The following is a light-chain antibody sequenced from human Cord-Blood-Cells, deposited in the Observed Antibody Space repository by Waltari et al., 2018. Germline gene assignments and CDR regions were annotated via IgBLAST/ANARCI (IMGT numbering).Light chain of an antibody. J-gene: IGLJ3*02. V-gene: IGLV3-1*01. Sequence: SYELTQPPSVSVSPGQTASITCSGDKLGDKYAFWYQQKPGQSPVLVIYQDSKRPSGIPERFSGPNSGNTATLTISGTQAMDEADYYCQAWDSSTWVFGGGTKLTVL. CDR1: KLGDKY. CDR2: QDS. CDR3: QAWDSSTWV.